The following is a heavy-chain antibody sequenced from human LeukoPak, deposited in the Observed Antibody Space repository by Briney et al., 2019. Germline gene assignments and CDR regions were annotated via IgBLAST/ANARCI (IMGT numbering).Heavy chain of an antibody. D-gene: IGHD4-17*01. V-gene: IGHV4-34*01. CDR2: INHSGST. Sequence: SETLSLTCAVYGGSFSGYYWSWIRQPPGKGLEWIGEINHSGSTNYNPSLKSRVAISVDTSKNQFSLKLSSVTAADTAVYYCATTVTTYYYYGMDVWGQGTTVTVSS. CDR1: GGSFSGYY. J-gene: IGHJ6*02. CDR3: ATTVTTYYYYGMDV.